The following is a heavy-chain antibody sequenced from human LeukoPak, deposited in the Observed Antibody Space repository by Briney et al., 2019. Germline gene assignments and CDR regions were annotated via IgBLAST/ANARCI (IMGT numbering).Heavy chain of an antibody. CDR2: ISGSGGST. V-gene: IGHV3-23*01. CDR1: GFTFSSYA. J-gene: IGHJ4*02. CDR3: AKQYGYYGGYSSYFDY. D-gene: IGHD4-17*01. Sequence: GGSLRLSCAASGFTFSSYAMSWVRQAPGKGLEWVSAISGSGGSTYYADSVKGRFTISRDNSKNTLYLQMNSLRAEDTAVYYCAKQYGYYGGYSSYFDYWGQGTLVTVSS.